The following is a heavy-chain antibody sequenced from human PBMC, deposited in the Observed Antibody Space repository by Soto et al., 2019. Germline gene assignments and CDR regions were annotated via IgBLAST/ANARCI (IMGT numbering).Heavy chain of an antibody. CDR2: IYYSGST. Sequence: QLPLQESGPGLVKPSETLSLTCTVSGGSMSNGGYYWGWIRQPPGKGLEWIGSIYYSGSTYNNPSLMSRLTMSIDTSKTQFSLKVTSVTAADTAVYYCARSRGEPPEGFDYWGQGTLVTVSS. J-gene: IGHJ4*02. CDR3: ARSRGEPPEGFDY. D-gene: IGHD3-16*01. V-gene: IGHV4-39*01. CDR1: GGSMSNGGYY.